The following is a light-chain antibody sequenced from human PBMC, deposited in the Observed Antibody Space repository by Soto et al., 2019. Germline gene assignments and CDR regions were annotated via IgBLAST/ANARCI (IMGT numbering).Light chain of an antibody. CDR2: KDS. V-gene: IGLV3-25*03. J-gene: IGLJ1*01. CDR1: ALPKQY. CDR3: QSADSSGTYV. Sequence: SYELTQPPSVSVSPGQTARITCSGDALPKQYAYWYQQKPGQAPVLVIYKDSERPSGIPARFSGSSAGTTVTLTISGVQAEDEADYYCQSADSSGTYVFGTGTKLTVL.